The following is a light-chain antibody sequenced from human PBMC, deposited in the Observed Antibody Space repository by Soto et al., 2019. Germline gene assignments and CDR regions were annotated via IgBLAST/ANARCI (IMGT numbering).Light chain of an antibody. Sequence: EIVLIQSPATLSLSPGERATLSRRASQSVTRSLAWYQQKPGQAPRLLIYDASTRATDIPARFRGSGSGTDFTLTISSLEPEDFAVYYCQQRSNWPLTFGGGTKVEIK. CDR2: DAS. J-gene: IGKJ4*01. CDR3: QQRSNWPLT. CDR1: QSVTRS. V-gene: IGKV3-11*01.